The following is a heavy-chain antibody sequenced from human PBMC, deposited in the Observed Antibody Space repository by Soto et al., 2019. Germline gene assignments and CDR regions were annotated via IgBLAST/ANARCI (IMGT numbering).Heavy chain of an antibody. D-gene: IGHD1-26*01. J-gene: IGHJ6*02. Sequence: QVQLVQSGAEVKKPGASVKVSCKASGYTFTSYGISWVRQAPGQGLEWMGWISAYNGNTNYAQKLQGRVTMTTDTSTSKAYMELRSLRSDDTAVYYCARALVGATPGVYYYYYGMDVWGQGTTVTVSS. CDR2: ISAYNGNT. CDR1: GYTFTSYG. CDR3: ARALVGATPGVYYYYYGMDV. V-gene: IGHV1-18*01.